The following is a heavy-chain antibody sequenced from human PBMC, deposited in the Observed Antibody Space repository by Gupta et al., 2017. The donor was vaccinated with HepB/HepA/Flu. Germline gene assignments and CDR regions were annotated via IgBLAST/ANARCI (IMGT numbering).Heavy chain of an antibody. D-gene: IGHD5-24*01. CDR3: ARSLERKTFDI. CDR2: ISRFSDYI. J-gene: IGHJ3*02. CDR1: GFTLSSYS. V-gene: IGHV3-21*01. Sequence: EVQLVESGGGLVEPGGSLRLSCAASGFTLSSYSLHWVRQAPGRGLEWVSSISRFSDYIFHADSIKGRFTISRDNAKNSLYLQMNSLRAEDTAVYYCARSLERKTFDIWGQGTMVAVSS.